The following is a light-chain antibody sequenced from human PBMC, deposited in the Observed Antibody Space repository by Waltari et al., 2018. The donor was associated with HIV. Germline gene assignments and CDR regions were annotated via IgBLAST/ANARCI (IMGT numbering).Light chain of an antibody. Sequence: DIQMTQSPSSVPASVGDRVTITCRTKQNINNYINWYQHKPGKAPKLLIYAASSLQSGVPSRFGGSGSGTEFTLTISSLQPEDFTTYYCQHSRTFGQGTKVEIK. V-gene: IGKV1-39*01. CDR3: QHSRT. CDR2: AAS. CDR1: QNINNY. J-gene: IGKJ1*01.